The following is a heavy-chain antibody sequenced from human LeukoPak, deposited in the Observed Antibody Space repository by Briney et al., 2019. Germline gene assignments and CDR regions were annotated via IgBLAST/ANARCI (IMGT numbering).Heavy chain of an antibody. J-gene: IGHJ3*02. Sequence: GESLKISCKGSGYSFTSYWIGWVRQMPRKGLEWMGIIYPGDSDTRYSPSFQGQVTISADKSISTAYLQWSSLKASDTAMYYCARRHDSSGYYYVEGAFDIWGQGTMVTVSS. D-gene: IGHD3-22*01. CDR1: GYSFTSYW. CDR2: IYPGDSDT. V-gene: IGHV5-51*01. CDR3: ARRHDSSGYYYVEGAFDI.